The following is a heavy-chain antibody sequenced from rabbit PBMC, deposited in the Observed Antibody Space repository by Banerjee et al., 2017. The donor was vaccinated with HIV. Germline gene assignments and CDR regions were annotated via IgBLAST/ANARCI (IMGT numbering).Heavy chain of an antibody. J-gene: IGHJ4*01. CDR2: IWTADGGP. CDR1: GFSFSSGYD. V-gene: IGHV1S45*01. CDR3: ARARGGSSSYYIYNL. Sequence: QEQLEESGGDLVKPEGSLTLTCTASGFSFSSGYDLCWVRQAPGKGLEWIGCIWTADGGPYYASWAKGRFTISKTSTTVTLQMTSLTAADTATYFCARARGGSSSYYIYNLWGPGTLVTVS. D-gene: IGHD1-1*01.